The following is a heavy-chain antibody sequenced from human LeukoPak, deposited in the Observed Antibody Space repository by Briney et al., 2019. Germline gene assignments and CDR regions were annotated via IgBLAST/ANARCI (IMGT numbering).Heavy chain of an antibody. J-gene: IGHJ4*02. CDR1: GFTFSNYA. Sequence: GGSLRLSCAASGFTFSNYAMHWVRQAPGKGLEWVAVISYDGSNKYYADSVKGRFTISRDNSKNTLYLQMNSLRAEDTAVYYCAKGDYYDSSGKYNGNLDHWGQGTLVTASS. V-gene: IGHV3-30*18. CDR2: ISYDGSNK. D-gene: IGHD3-22*01. CDR3: AKGDYYDSSGKYNGNLDH.